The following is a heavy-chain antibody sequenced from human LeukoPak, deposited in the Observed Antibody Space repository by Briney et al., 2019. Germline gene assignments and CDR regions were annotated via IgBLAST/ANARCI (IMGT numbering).Heavy chain of an antibody. CDR3: AKTVVTAGHRWFDP. D-gene: IGHD1-14*01. J-gene: IGHJ5*02. V-gene: IGHV3-23*01. CDR2: ISGSGETT. Sequence: GGSLRLSCAASGFTFSNYAMSWVRQAPGKGLEWVSAISGSGETTYYADSVKGRFTISRDNSKNSLYLQTNNLRAEDTAVYYCAKTVVTAGHRWFDPWGQGTLVTVSS. CDR1: GFTFSNYA.